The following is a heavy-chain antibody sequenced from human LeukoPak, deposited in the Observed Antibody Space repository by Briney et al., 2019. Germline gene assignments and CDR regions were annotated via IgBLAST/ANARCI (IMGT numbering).Heavy chain of an antibody. D-gene: IGHD3-22*01. J-gene: IGHJ4*02. V-gene: IGHV1-2*02. Sequence: ATVKVSCKASGYIFTGYYVHWVRQAPGQGLEWMGWINPNSGDTNYAQKFQGRVTMTRDTSISTAYMELSRLRSDDTAVYFCARGYYESRDCADNWGQGTLVTVSS. CDR2: INPNSGDT. CDR3: ARGYYESRDCADN. CDR1: GYIFTGYY.